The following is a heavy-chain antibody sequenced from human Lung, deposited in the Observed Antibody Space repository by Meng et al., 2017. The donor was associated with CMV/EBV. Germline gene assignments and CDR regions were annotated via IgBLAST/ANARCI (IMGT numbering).Heavy chain of an antibody. CDR3: ARAFYDFWSGIGY. V-gene: IGHV3-21*01. Sequence: GGSLRPXXAASGFTFNGYNMNWVRQAPGKGLEWVASISTSSTYIFYADSVKGRFTVSRDNANSALYLQMDSLRAEDTAVYYCARAFYDFWSGIGYWGQGVLVTFSS. J-gene: IGHJ4*02. D-gene: IGHD3-3*01. CDR2: ISTSSTYI. CDR1: GFTFNGYN.